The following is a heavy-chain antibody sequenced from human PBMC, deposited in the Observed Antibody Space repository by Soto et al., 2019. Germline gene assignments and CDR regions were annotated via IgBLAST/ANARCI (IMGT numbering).Heavy chain of an antibody. CDR3: ARGPWRPTRYFDWFERPLGMDV. CDR2: ISYDGSNK. D-gene: IGHD3-9*01. Sequence: GGSLRLSCAASGFTFSSYAMHWVRQAPGKGLEWVAVISYDGSNKYYADSVKGRFTISRDNSKNTLYLQMNSLRAEDTAVYYCARGPWRPTRYFDWFERPLGMDVWGQGTTVTVSS. J-gene: IGHJ6*02. V-gene: IGHV3-30-3*01. CDR1: GFTFSSYA.